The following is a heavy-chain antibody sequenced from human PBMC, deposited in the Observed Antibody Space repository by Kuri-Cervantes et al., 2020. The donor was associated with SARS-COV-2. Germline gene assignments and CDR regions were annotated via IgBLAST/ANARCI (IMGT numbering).Heavy chain of an antibody. CDR3: AKALRVVVVAATDLFDY. Sequence: GESLKISCAASGFTFSSYGMHWVRQAPGKGLEWVAVISYDGSNKYYADSVKGRFTISRDNSKNTLYLQMTSLRAEDTAVYYCAKALRVVVVAATDLFDYWGRGTLVTVSS. D-gene: IGHD2-15*01. CDR1: GFTFSSYG. J-gene: IGHJ4*02. V-gene: IGHV3-30*18. CDR2: ISYDGSNK.